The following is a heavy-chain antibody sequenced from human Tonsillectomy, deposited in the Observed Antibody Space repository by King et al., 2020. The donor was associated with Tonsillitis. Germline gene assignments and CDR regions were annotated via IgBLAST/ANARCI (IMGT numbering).Heavy chain of an antibody. CDR1: GGSISSYY. CDR3: ARDAGDYYGSGSYYNYYYYYYGMDV. D-gene: IGHD3-10*01. J-gene: IGHJ6*02. V-gene: IGHV4-4*07. CDR2: IYTSGST. Sequence: QLQESGPGLVKPSETLSLTCTVSGGSISSYYWSWIRQPAGKGLEWIGRIYTSGSTNYNPSLKSRVTMSVDTSKNQFSLKLRSLTAADTAVYYCARDAGDYYGSGSYYNYYYYYYGMDVWGQGTTVTVSS.